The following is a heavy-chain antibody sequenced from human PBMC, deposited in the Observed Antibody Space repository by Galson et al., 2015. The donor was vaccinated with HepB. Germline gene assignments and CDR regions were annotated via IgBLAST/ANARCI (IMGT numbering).Heavy chain of an antibody. CDR1: GFTFSNYW. D-gene: IGHD1-1*01. V-gene: IGHV3-30*03. CDR2: ITDGGSHK. J-gene: IGHJ5*02. Sequence: SLRLSCAASGFTFSNYWMSWVRQTPGKGLEWVAVITDGGSHKYYGDSVKGRFTISRDDSKNTLYLQMSSLREEDTAVYYCVRDPLNGTTGQWGRVDPWGPGVPVPGS. CDR3: VRDPLNGTTGQWGRVDP.